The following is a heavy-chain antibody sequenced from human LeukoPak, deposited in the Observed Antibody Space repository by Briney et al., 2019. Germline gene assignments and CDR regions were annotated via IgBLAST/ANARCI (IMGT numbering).Heavy chain of an antibody. J-gene: IGHJ4*02. CDR1: GFIFNSHW. V-gene: IGHV3-7*01. Sequence: PGGSLRLFCAASGFIFNSHWINWVRQAPGKGLEWVANIAPDGSERYFEDSVKGRFTISRDNAKNSVFLQMNSLRAEDTAVYYWAKDMGGSSWWGGGYFDYWGQGTLVTVSS. D-gene: IGHD6-13*01. CDR3: AKDMGGSSWWGGGYFDY. CDR2: IAPDGSER.